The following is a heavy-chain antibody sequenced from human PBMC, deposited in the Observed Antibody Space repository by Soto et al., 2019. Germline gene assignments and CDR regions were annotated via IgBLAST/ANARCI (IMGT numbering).Heavy chain of an antibody. Sequence: GGSLRLSCAASGFTFSSYAMHWVRQAPGKGLEWVAVISYDGSNKYYADSVKGRFTISRDNSKNTLYLQMNSLRAEDTAVYYCARGGSPRGGYFDYWGQGTLVTVSS. CDR1: GFTFSSYA. CDR2: ISYDGSNK. CDR3: ARGGSPRGGYFDY. V-gene: IGHV3-30-3*01. J-gene: IGHJ4*02. D-gene: IGHD3-10*01.